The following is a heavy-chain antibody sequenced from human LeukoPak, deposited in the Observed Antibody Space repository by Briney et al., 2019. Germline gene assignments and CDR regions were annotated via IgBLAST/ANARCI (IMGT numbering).Heavy chain of an antibody. D-gene: IGHD2-15*01. Sequence: PSETLSLTCTVSGGPISSYYWSWIRQPPGKGLEWIGYIYYSGSTNYNPSLKSRVTISVDTSKNQFSLKLSSVTAADTAVYYCARAVDCSGGSCYPGDWFDPWGQGTLVTVSS. CDR1: GGPISSYY. J-gene: IGHJ5*02. CDR2: IYYSGST. V-gene: IGHV4-59*01. CDR3: ARAVDCSGGSCYPGDWFDP.